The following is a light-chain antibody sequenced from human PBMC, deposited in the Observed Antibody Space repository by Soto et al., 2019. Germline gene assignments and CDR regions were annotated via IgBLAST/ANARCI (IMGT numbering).Light chain of an antibody. CDR1: QSVSSD. V-gene: IGKV3-11*01. CDR3: QQRSNWPPIT. CDR2: DAS. Sequence: EIVLTHSPVTLSLSPGERATLSCSASQSVSSDLAWYQQKPGQAPRLLIYDASNRATGIPARFSGSGSGTDFTLTISSLEAEDFAVYYCQQRSNWPPITFGQGTRLEIK. J-gene: IGKJ5*01.